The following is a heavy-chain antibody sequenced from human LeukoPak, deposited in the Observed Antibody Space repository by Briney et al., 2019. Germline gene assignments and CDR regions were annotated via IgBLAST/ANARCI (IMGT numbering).Heavy chain of an antibody. D-gene: IGHD3-22*01. CDR1: GYTFTGYY. CDR3: ARQTLSITMIVVAHFDY. CDR2: INPNSGGT. Sequence: ASVKVSCKASGYTFTGYYMHWVRQAPGQGLEWMGWINPNSGGTNYAQKFQGRVTMTRDTSISTAYMELSRQRSDDTAVYYCARQTLSITMIVVAHFDYWGQGTLVTVSS. V-gene: IGHV1-2*02. J-gene: IGHJ4*02.